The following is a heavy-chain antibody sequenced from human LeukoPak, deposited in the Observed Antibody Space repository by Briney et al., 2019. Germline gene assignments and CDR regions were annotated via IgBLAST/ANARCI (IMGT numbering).Heavy chain of an antibody. Sequence: GGSLRLSCAASGFTFSSYWMSWVRQAPGKGLEWVANIKEDGSEKYYVDSVKGRFTISRDNAKNSLYLQMNSLRAEDTAVYYCAGGGFYYYDSSGYYGFDPWGQGTLVTVSS. CDR1: GFTFSSYW. D-gene: IGHD3-22*01. J-gene: IGHJ5*02. CDR3: AGGGFYYYDSSGYYGFDP. V-gene: IGHV3-7*01. CDR2: IKEDGSEK.